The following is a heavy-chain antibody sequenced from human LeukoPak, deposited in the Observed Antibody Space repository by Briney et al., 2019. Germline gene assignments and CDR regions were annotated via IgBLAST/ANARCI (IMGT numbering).Heavy chain of an antibody. J-gene: IGHJ4*02. CDR1: GFTFSSYS. Sequence: GGSLRLSCAASGFTFSSYSMNWVRQAPGKGLEWVSSISSSSSYIYYADSVKGRFTISRDNAKNSLYLQMDSLRAEDTAVYYCARDHNDILTGYSMRSFDYWGQGTLVTVSS. CDR2: ISSSSSYI. D-gene: IGHD3-9*01. V-gene: IGHV3-21*01. CDR3: ARDHNDILTGYSMRSFDY.